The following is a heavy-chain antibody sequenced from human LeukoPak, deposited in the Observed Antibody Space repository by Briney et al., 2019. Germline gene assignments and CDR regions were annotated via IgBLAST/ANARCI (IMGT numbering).Heavy chain of an antibody. V-gene: IGHV3-21*01. D-gene: IGHD6-19*01. CDR3: ASGLDSSGFYY. CDR2: ISSSSSYI. J-gene: IGHJ4*02. Sequence: GGSLRLSCAASGFTFSSYSMNWVRQAPGKGLEWVSSISSSSSYIYYADSVKGRFTISRDNAKNSLYLQMNSLRAEDTAVYYCASGLDSSGFYYWGQGTLVTVSS. CDR1: GFTFSSYS.